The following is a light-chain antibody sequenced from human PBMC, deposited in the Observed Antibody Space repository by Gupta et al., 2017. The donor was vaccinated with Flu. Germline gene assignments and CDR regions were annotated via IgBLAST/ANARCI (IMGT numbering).Light chain of an antibody. V-gene: IGKV1-33*01. CDR2: DAS. J-gene: IGKJ4*01. CDR3: QQDVKFPLT. Sequence: DIQMTQSPSSLSASVGDRITITCQASQDITNFVNWYQQRPGQAPRLLIYDASNLEPRVPSKFSGSGSGTHFTFSIDGLQPGDVATYYCQQDVKFPLTFGGGTTVTI. CDR1: QDITNF.